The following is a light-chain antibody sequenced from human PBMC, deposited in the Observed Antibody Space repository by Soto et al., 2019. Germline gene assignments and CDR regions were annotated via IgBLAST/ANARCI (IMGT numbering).Light chain of an antibody. CDR3: QSYDSSTVV. J-gene: IGLJ2*01. Sequence: NFMLTQPHSVSESPGKTGTISCTRSSGSIASNDVQWYQQRPGSAPTTVIYENNQRPSGVPDRFSGSTDGSSNSASITISGLQTEDEAAYYCQSYDSSTVVFGGGTKLTVL. V-gene: IGLV6-57*04. CDR2: ENN. CDR1: SGSIASND.